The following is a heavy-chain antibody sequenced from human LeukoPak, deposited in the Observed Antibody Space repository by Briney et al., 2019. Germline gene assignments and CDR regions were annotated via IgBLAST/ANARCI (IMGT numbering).Heavy chain of an antibody. V-gene: IGHV4-59*08. CDR3: ARHPSYDSSDYFFDY. CDR1: GGSISSYY. J-gene: IGHJ4*02. CDR2: IYYSGST. Sequence: SETLSLTCTVSGGSISSYYWSWIRQPPGKGLEWIGYIYYSGSTNYNPSLKSRVTISVDTSKNQFSLKLSSVTAADTAVYYCARHPSYDSSDYFFDYWGQGTLVTVSS. D-gene: IGHD3-22*01.